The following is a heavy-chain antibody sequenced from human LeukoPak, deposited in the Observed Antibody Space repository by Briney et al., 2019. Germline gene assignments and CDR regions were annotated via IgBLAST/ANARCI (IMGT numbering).Heavy chain of an antibody. CDR3: ARGPYGSGSYYMGGPGFDY. CDR2: INAGNGNT. D-gene: IGHD3-10*01. V-gene: IGHV1-3*03. CDR1: GYTFTSYY. Sequence: ASVKVSCKASGYTFTSYYMHWVRQAPGQRLEWMGWINAGNGNTKYSQEFQGRVTITRDTSASTAYMELSSLRSEDMAVYYCARGPYGSGSYYMGGPGFDYWGQGTLVTVSS. J-gene: IGHJ4*02.